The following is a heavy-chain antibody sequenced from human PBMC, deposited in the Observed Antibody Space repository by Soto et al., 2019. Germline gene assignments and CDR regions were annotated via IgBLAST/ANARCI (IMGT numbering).Heavy chain of an antibody. Sequence: VGSLRLSGAASGFTFSTYALTWVRQAGGKGLEWVSVINSGGSTNFADSVKGRFTVSRDNSKNTLYLQMNSLRAEDTAIYYCAKDLSSSPRDYSYYYGMDVWGQGTTVTVSS. CDR2: INSGGST. CDR3: AKDLSSSPRDYSYYYGMDV. V-gene: IGHV3-23*01. J-gene: IGHJ6*02. CDR1: GFTFSTYA. D-gene: IGHD6-6*01.